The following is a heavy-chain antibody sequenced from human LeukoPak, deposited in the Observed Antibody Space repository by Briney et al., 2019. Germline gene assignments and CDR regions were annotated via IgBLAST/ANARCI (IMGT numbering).Heavy chain of an antibody. V-gene: IGHV1-8*02. CDR1: GGTFISYA. Sequence: ASVKVSCKASGGTFISYAIIWVRQAIGQGLEWMGWMNPNSGNTGYAQRFQGRVTMTRNTSISTAYMELSSLRSEDTAVYYCARRRPPNWLDPWGQGTLVTVSS. J-gene: IGHJ5*02. CDR2: MNPNSGNT. CDR3: ARRRPPNWLDP.